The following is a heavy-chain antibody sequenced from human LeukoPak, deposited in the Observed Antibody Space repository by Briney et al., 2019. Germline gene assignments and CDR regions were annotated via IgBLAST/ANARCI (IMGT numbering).Heavy chain of an antibody. D-gene: IGHD2-15*01. CDR3: ATDCSGGSCYPISDY. V-gene: IGHV3-48*01. Sequence: GGSLRLSCAASGFTFSSYSMNWVRQAPGKGLEWVSYISSSSSTIYYADSVKGRFTISRDNAKNSLYLQMNSLRAEDKAVYYCATDCSGGSCYPISDYWGQGTLVTVSS. CDR2: ISSSSSTI. J-gene: IGHJ4*02. CDR1: GFTFSSYS.